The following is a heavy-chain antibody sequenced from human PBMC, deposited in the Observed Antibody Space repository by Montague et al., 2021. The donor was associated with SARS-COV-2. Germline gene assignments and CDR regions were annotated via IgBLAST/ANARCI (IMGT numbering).Heavy chain of an antibody. D-gene: IGHD7-27*01. J-gene: IGHJ4*02. CDR3: ARGALGY. CDR2: INHSGST. Sequence: SETLSLTCAVYGGSFSGYWWSWTRQSPGKGLELIGGINHSGSTKYNPTLKSRVTISVDTSKNQFSLDLTSVTAADTAVYYCARGALGYWGQGTLVTVSS. V-gene: IGHV4-34*01. CDR1: GGSFSGYW.